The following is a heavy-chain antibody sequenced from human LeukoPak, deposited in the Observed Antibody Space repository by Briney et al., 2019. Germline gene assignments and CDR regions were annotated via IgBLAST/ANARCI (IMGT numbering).Heavy chain of an antibody. CDR3: AKFVDDVVVVPAAYFDY. V-gene: IGHV3-23*01. J-gene: IGHJ4*02. CDR2: ISGSGAFT. D-gene: IGHD2-2*01. CDR1: GFTFSSFA. Sequence: GGSLRLSCAASGFTFSSFAMCWVRQAPGKGLEWVSGISGSGAFTYYADSVKGRFTISRDNSKNTLYLQMNSLGAEDTAVYYCAKFVDDVVVVPAAYFDYWGQGTLVTVSS.